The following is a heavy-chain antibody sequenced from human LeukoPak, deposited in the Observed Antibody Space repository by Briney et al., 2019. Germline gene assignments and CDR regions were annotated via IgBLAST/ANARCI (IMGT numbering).Heavy chain of an antibody. CDR2: ISSSGSTI. CDR3: ARVSDDSSGYFDY. Sequence: GGSLRLSCAASGFTFSSYEMNWVRQAPGKGLEWVSYISSSGSTIYYADSAKGRFTISRDNAKNSLYLQMNSLRAEDTAVYYCARVSDDSSGYFDYWGQGTLVTVSS. D-gene: IGHD3-22*01. J-gene: IGHJ4*02. CDR1: GFTFSSYE. V-gene: IGHV3-48*03.